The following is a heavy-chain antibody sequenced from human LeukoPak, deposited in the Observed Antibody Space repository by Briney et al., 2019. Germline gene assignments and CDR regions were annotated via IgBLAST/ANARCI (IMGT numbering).Heavy chain of an antibody. CDR3: ARGSWLFPYYYGMDV. D-gene: IGHD3-9*01. V-gene: IGHV1-2*02. CDR1: GYTFTGYY. CDR2: INPNSGGT. Sequence: GSVKVSCKASGYTFTGYYMHWVRQAPGQGLEWMGWINPNSGGTNYAQKFQGRVTMTRDTSISTAYMELSRLRSDDTAVYYCARGSWLFPYYYGMDVWGQGTTVTVSS. J-gene: IGHJ6*02.